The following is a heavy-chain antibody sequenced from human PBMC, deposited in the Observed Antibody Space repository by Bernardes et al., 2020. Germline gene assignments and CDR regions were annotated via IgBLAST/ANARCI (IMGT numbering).Heavy chain of an antibody. D-gene: IGHD1-26*01. J-gene: IGHJ4*02. CDR3: ARGTNSGSYYLLNY. Sequence: GGSLRLSCAASGFTFSDYYMSWIRQAPGKGLELVSYISSSGSTIYYADSVKGRFTISRDNAKNSLYLQMNSLRAEDTAVYYCARGTNSGSYYLLNYWGQGTPVTVSS. CDR1: GFTFSDYY. CDR2: ISSSGSTI. V-gene: IGHV3-11*01.